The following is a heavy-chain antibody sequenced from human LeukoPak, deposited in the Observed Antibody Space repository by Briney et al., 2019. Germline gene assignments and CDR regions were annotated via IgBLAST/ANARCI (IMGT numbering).Heavy chain of an antibody. CDR2: ISSSGGTI. J-gene: IGHJ4*02. CDR3: ARDFDY. CDR1: GFTFSSYE. V-gene: IGHV3-48*03. Sequence: QSGGSLRLSCAASGFTFSSYEMNWVRQAPGKGLEWVSYISSSGGTIYYADSVKGRFTISRDNAKNSLYLQMNSLRAEDTALYFCARDFDYWGQGTLVTVSS.